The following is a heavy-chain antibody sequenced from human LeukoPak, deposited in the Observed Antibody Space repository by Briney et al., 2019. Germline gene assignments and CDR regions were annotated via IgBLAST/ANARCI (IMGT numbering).Heavy chain of an antibody. D-gene: IGHD3-3*01. J-gene: IGHJ4*02. CDR2: IYSGNHT. CDR3: AREGVATAGTAYDY. Sequence: GGSLRLSCAASGFVVSDNYISWVRQAPGKGLEWISIIYSGNHTSYTDSVKGRFIISRDNSKNMVYLQLNSLRPDDTAVYYCAREGVATAGTAYDYWGQGTLVTVSS. V-gene: IGHV3-66*01. CDR1: GFVVSDNY.